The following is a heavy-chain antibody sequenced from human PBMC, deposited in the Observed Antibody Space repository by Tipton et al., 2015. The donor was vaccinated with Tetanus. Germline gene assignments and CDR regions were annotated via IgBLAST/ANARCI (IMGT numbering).Heavy chain of an antibody. CDR2: IDPNSGGT. D-gene: IGHD3-22*01. V-gene: IGHV1-2*02. CDR3: ARDRGDYIYYGMDV. J-gene: IGHJ6*02. CDR1: GYTFSGYY. Sequence: QLVQSGAEVKKPGASVKVSCKASGYTFSGYYMYWVRQAPGQGLEWVGWIDPNSGGTAYAPRFQGRVTMTRDTSISTAYMELSSLRSDDTAVYYCARDRGDYIYYGMDVWGPGTTVTVS.